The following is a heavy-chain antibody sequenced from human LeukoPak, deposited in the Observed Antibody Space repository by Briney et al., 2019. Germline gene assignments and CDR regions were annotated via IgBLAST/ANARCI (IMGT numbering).Heavy chain of an antibody. V-gene: IGHV3-33*06. D-gene: IGHD4-11*01. Sequence: GGSLRLSCAASVFSFCHFGMHWVRQAPGKGLEWVAVIWSDATNQYYGDSVKGRFTISRDNFKKTVPLQMDSLRAEETDVYDCPKDTRRGYDYSHRLEHWGQGSLVTVSS. CDR1: VFSFCHFG. CDR3: PKDTRRGYDYSHRLEH. J-gene: IGHJ4*02. CDR2: IWSDATNQ.